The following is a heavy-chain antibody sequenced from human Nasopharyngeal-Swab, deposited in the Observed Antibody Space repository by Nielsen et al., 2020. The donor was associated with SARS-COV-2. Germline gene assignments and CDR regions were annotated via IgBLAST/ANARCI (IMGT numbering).Heavy chain of an antibody. J-gene: IGHJ5*01. CDR3: ARLPYSSTSYYALDS. CDR2: IDPSDSYT. Sequence: VRQMPGKGLQWMGRIDPSDSYTKYSPSFEGHVTFAADKSIGTVYLQWSSLRASDTAMYYCARLPYSSTSYYALDSWGQGTLVTVLL. D-gene: IGHD2-2*01. V-gene: IGHV5-10-1*01.